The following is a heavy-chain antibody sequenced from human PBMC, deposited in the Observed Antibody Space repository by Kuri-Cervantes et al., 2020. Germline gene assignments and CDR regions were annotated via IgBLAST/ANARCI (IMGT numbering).Heavy chain of an antibody. V-gene: IGHV4-31*03. CDR1: GGSISSGGYY. J-gene: IGHJ5*02. D-gene: IGHD2-15*01. CDR3: AREVGYCSGGSCSNWFDP. CDR2: IYYSGST. Sequence: LRLSCTVSGGSISSGGYYWSWIRQHPGKGLEWIGYIYYSGSTYYNPSLKSRVTISVDTSKNQFSLKPSSVTAADTAVYYCAREVGYCSGGSCSNWFDPWGQGTLVTVSS.